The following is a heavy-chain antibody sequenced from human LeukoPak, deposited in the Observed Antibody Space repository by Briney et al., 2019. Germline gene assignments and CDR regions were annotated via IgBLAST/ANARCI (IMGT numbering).Heavy chain of an antibody. J-gene: IGHJ4*02. CDR1: RGSVRSDY. V-gene: IGHV4-59*02. CDR2: MYNSQIT. D-gene: IGHD6-19*01. Sequence: PSDTLPLTCTVSRGSVRSDYWSWIRQPPGQKLEWIGYMYNSQITNYNPSLKSRVTMSLDMSKNQFSLDLTSVSEADTAVYYCATGHSSGWFDYWGQGSLVIVSS. CDR3: ATGHSSGWFDY.